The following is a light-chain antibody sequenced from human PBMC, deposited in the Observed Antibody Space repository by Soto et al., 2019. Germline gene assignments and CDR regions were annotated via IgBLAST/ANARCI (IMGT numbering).Light chain of an antibody. Sequence: DIQMTQSPSTLSGSVGDRVTITCRASQTISSWLAWYQQKPGKAPKLLIYKASTLKSGVPSRFSGSGSGTEFTLTISSLQPEDFATYYCQQHNSYSFGQGT. V-gene: IGKV1-5*03. J-gene: IGKJ1*01. CDR1: QTISSW. CDR2: KAS. CDR3: QQHNSYS.